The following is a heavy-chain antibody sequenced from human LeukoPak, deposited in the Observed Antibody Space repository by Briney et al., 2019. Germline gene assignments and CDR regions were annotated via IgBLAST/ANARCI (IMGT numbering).Heavy chain of an antibody. CDR2: IYYSGST. Sequence: PSETLSLTCSVSGGSISSYYWSWIRQPPGKGLEWIGYIYYSGSTNYNPSLKSRVTISVDTSKNQFSLKLSSVTAADTAVYYCARHAPGIAAAGFDYWGQGTLVTVSS. J-gene: IGHJ4*02. D-gene: IGHD6-13*01. CDR1: GGSISSYY. V-gene: IGHV4-59*08. CDR3: ARHAPGIAAAGFDY.